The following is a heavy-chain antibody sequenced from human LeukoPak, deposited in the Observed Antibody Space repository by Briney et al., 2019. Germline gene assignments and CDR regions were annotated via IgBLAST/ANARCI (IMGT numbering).Heavy chain of an antibody. CDR2: ISGSGGST. D-gene: IGHD2-15*01. V-gene: IGHV3-23*01. CDR3: ARYCSGGSCYSTYYYYMDV. CDR1: GFIFSSYA. J-gene: IGHJ6*03. Sequence: GGSLRLSCAASGFIFSSYAMSWVRQAPGKGLEWVSAISGSGGSTYYADSVKGRFTISRDNSKNTLYLQMNSLRAEDTAVYYCARYCSGGSCYSTYYYYMDVWGKGTTVTVSS.